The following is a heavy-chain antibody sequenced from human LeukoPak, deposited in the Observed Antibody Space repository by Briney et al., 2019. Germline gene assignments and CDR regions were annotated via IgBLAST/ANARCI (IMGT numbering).Heavy chain of an antibody. J-gene: IGHJ6*02. D-gene: IGHD2-2*02. CDR3: ARYCSSTSCYTGPYYYYGMDV. CDR1: GFTFSSYW. CDR2: INSEGSST. Sequence: PGGSLRLSCAASGFTFSSYWMHWVRQAPGKGLVWVSRINSEGSSTSYADSVKGRFTISRDNAKSTLYLQMNSLRAEDTAAYYCARYCSSTSCYTGPYYYYGMDVWGQGTTVTVSS. V-gene: IGHV3-74*01.